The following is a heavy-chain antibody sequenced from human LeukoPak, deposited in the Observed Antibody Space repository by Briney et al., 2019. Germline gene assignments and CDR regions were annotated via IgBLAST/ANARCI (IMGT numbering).Heavy chain of an antibody. CDR1: GGTFSSYA. D-gene: IGHD2-15*01. CDR2: IIPIFGTA. CDR3: ALGYCSGGSCYAAFDI. V-gene: IGHV1-69*13. J-gene: IGHJ3*02. Sequence: ASVKVSCEASGGTFSSYAISWVRQAPGQGLEWMGGIIPIFGTANYAQKFQGRVTITADESTSTAYMELSSLRSEDTAVYYCALGYCSGGSCYAAFDIWGQGTMVTVSS.